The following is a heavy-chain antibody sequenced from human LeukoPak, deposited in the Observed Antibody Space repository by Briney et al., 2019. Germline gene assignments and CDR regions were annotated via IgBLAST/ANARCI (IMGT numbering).Heavy chain of an antibody. CDR1: GYTFTSYA. D-gene: IGHD2-8*01. Sequence: ASVKVSCKASGYTFTSYAMNWVRQAPGQGLEWMGWINPDGDVTKSAQKLQGRVTMTTDKSINTVFLELSGLTSDDTALYYCARGPNHYYYMDFWGKGTTVSVSS. CDR3: ARGPNHYYYMDF. J-gene: IGHJ6*03. V-gene: IGHV1-2*02. CDR2: INPDGDVT.